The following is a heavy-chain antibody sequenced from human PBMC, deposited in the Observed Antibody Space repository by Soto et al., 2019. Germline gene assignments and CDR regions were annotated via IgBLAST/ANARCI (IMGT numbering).Heavy chain of an antibody. D-gene: IGHD1-26*01. CDR2: IYPGDSDT. Sequence: GESLKISCKGSGYSFTNYWIGWVRQMPGKGLEWMGIIYPGDSDTRYSPSFQGQVTISADKSISTAYLQWSSLKASDTAMYYCARHFSPVGATRYAFDIWGQVTTFT. CDR3: ARHFSPVGATRYAFDI. V-gene: IGHV5-51*01. J-gene: IGHJ3*02. CDR1: GYSFTNYW.